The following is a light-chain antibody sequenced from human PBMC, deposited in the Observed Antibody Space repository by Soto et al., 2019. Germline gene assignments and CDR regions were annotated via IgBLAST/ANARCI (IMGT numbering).Light chain of an antibody. CDR2: GAS. J-gene: IGKJ5*01. V-gene: IGKV3-20*01. Sequence: EIVLTQSPGTLSLSPGERATLSCRASQCVSSSYLAWYQQKPGQAPRLLIYGASSRATGIPDRFSGSGSGTDFTLTISRLEPEDFAVYYCQQYGSPITFGQGTRLEIK. CDR3: QQYGSPIT. CDR1: QCVSSSY.